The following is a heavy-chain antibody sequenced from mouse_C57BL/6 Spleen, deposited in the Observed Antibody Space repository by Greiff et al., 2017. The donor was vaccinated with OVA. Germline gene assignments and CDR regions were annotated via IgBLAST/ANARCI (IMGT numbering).Heavy chain of an antibody. CDR2: IDPSDSET. V-gene: IGHV1-52*01. CDR1: GYTFTSYW. D-gene: IGHD1-1*01. J-gene: IGHJ1*03. Sequence: QVHVKQPGAELVRPGSSVKLSCKASGYTFTSYWMHWVKQRPIQGLEWIGNIDPSDSETHYNQKFKDKATLTVDKSSSTAYMQLSSLTSEDSAVYYCASNYGSSYWYFDVWGTGTTVTVSS. CDR3: ASNYGSSYWYFDV.